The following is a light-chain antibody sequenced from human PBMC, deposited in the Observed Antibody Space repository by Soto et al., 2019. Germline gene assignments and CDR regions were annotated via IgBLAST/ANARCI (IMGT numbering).Light chain of an antibody. CDR3: QQYNNWWT. J-gene: IGKJ1*01. CDR2: GAF. V-gene: IGKV3-15*01. Sequence: ELVMTQSPATLSASPGERATLSCRASQSVSNNLSWYQQKPGQAPRLLIYGAFTRATGIPARFSGSGSGTEFTLTISSLQSEDFAVYYCQQYNNWWTFGQGTKVDIK. CDR1: QSVSNN.